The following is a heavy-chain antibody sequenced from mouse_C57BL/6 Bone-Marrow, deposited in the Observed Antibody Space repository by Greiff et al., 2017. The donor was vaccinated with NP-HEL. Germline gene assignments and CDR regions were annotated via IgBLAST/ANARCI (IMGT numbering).Heavy chain of an antibody. CDR1: GYTFTSYW. Sequence: VQLQQPGAELVKPGASVKLSCKASGYTFTSYWMHWVKQRPGQGLEWIGMIHPNSGSTNYNEKFKSKATLTVDKSSSTAYMQLSSLTSEDSAVYYCARGSSPWFAYWGQGTLVTVSA. J-gene: IGHJ3*01. CDR3: ARGSSPWFAY. V-gene: IGHV1-64*01. D-gene: IGHD1-1*01. CDR2: IHPNSGST.